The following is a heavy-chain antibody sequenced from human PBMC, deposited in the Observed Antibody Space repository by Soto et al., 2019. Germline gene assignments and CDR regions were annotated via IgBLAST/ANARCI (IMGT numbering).Heavy chain of an antibody. CDR1: GFTFSSYS. Sequence: EVQLVESGGGLVQPGGSLRLSCAASGFTFSSYSMNWVRQAPGKGLEGVSYISSSSSTIYYADSVKGRFTISRDNAKNSLYLQMNSLRDEDTAVYYCARGYRSGYYRLFWYFDLWGRGTLVTVSS. J-gene: IGHJ2*01. CDR3: ARGYRSGYYRLFWYFDL. D-gene: IGHD3-22*01. V-gene: IGHV3-48*02. CDR2: ISSSSSTI.